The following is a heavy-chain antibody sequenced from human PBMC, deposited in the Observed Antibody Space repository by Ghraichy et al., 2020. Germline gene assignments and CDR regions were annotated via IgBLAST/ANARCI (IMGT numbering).Heavy chain of an antibody. CDR1: GFTVSSNY. D-gene: IGHD3-10*01. CDR2: IYSGGST. CDR3: ARDVRVGPGSYRYYMDV. V-gene: IGHV3-53*01. Sequence: GGSLRLSCAASGFTVSSNYMSWVRQAPGKGLEWVSVIYSGGSTYYADSVKGRFTISRDNSKNTLYLQMNSLRAEDTAVYYCARDVRVGPGSYRYYMDVWGKGTTVTVSS. J-gene: IGHJ6*03.